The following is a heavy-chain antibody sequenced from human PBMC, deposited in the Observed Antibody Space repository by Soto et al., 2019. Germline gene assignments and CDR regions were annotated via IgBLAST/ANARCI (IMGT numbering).Heavy chain of an antibody. CDR3: AREPMVRGFYGMDV. CDR1: GYTFTGYY. D-gene: IGHD3-10*01. CDR2: INPNSGGT. Sequence: GASVKVSCKASGYTFTGYYMHWVRQAPGQGLEWMGWINPNSGGTNYAQKFQGWVTMTRDTFISTAYVELSRLRSDGTVVYYCAREPMVRGFYGMDVWGQGTTVTVSS. V-gene: IGHV1-2*04. J-gene: IGHJ6*02.